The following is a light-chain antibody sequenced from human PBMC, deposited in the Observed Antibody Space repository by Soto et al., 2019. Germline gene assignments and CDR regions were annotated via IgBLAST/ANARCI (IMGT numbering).Light chain of an antibody. J-gene: IGKJ5*01. CDR1: QTVSSSD. CDR2: GAS. V-gene: IGKV3-20*01. Sequence: DIVLTQSPGTLSLSPGERATLSCRASQTVSSSDLAWYQQKPGQAPRLLIYGASSRATGIPDRFSGSGSGTDFTLIISRLEPEDCAVYYCQQYGSSPRVTFGQGTRLEIK. CDR3: QQYGSSPRVT.